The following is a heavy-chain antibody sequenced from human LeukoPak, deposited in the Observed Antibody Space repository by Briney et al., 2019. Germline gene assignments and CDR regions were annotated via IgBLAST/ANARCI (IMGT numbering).Heavy chain of an antibody. CDR1: GFTFSSYW. CDR2: IKQDGSEK. V-gene: IGHV3-7*01. Sequence: GGSLRLSCAASGFTFSSYWMSWVRQAPGKGLEWVANIKQDGSEKYYVDSVKDRFTISRDNAKNSLYLQMNSLRAEDTAVYYCARGRRITMVRGVIKSNWFDPWGQGTLVTVSS. CDR3: ARGRRITMVRGVIKSNWFDP. J-gene: IGHJ5*02. D-gene: IGHD3-10*01.